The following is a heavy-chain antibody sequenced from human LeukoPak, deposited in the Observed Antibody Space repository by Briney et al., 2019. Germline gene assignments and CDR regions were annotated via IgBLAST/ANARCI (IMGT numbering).Heavy chain of an antibody. CDR3: ARGPDIVVVPAEDYYYYGMDV. D-gene: IGHD2-2*01. J-gene: IGHJ6*02. V-gene: IGHV4-34*01. Sequence: SETLSLTCAVYGGSFSGYYWSWIRQPPGKGLEWIGEINHSGSTNYNPSLKSRVTISVDTSKNQFSLKLSSVTAADTAVYYCARGPDIVVVPAEDYYYYGMDVWGQGTTVTVSS. CDR2: INHSGST. CDR1: GGSFSGYY.